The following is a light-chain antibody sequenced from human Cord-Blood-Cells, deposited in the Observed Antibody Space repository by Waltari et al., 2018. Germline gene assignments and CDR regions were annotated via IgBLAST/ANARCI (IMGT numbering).Light chain of an antibody. Sequence: QSVLTQPPSVSGAPGQRVTISCTGSSSNIGAGYAVPWYQQLPGTAPKRLIYGNSNRPSGVPDRFSGSKSGTSASLAITGLQAEDEADYYCQSYDSSLSVYVFGTGTKVTVL. J-gene: IGLJ1*01. CDR3: QSYDSSLSVYV. V-gene: IGLV1-40*01. CDR2: GNS. CDR1: SSNIGAGYA.